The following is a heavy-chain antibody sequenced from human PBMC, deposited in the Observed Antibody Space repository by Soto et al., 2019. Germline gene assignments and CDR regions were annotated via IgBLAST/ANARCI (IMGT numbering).Heavy chain of an antibody. CDR1: GFTFSSYG. D-gene: IGHD3-10*01. Sequence: QVQLVESGGGVVQPGRSLRLSCAASGFTFSSYGMHWVHQAPGKGLEWVAVISYDGSNKYYADSVKGRFTISRDNYNNMLYLQMKSLRAEDTAVYYCTKDNGWAGELPPDGMDVWGQGTTVSGSS. J-gene: IGHJ6*02. V-gene: IGHV3-30*18. CDR3: TKDNGWAGELPPDGMDV. CDR2: ISYDGSNK.